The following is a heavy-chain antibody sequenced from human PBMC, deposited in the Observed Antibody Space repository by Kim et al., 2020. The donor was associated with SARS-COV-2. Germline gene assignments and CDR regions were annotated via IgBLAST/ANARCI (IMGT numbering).Heavy chain of an antibody. CDR3: ATHKIIAAAGPTDY. CDR1: GFTFSSYA. D-gene: IGHD6-13*01. V-gene: IGHV3-23*01. CDR2: ICGSGGST. J-gene: IGHJ4*02. Sequence: GGSLRLSCAASGFTFSSYAMSWVRQAPGKGLEWVSAICGSGGSTYYADSVKGRFTISRDNSKNTLHLQMNSLRAEDTAVYYCATHKIIAAAGPTDYWGQGTLVTVSS.